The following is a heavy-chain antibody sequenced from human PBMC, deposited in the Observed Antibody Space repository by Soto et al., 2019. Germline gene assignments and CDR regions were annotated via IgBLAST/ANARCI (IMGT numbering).Heavy chain of an antibody. CDR3: ARQVSYNSGWHFDY. Sequence: SETLSLTCTVSGGSISSSSYYWGWIRQPPGKGLECIGSMYYSGSTYYNPSLKSRVTISVDTSRNHFSLNLSSLTAADTAVYYCARQVSYNSGWHFDYWGQGTLVTVSS. D-gene: IGHD6-19*01. V-gene: IGHV4-39*01. CDR2: MYYSGST. J-gene: IGHJ4*02. CDR1: GGSISSSSYY.